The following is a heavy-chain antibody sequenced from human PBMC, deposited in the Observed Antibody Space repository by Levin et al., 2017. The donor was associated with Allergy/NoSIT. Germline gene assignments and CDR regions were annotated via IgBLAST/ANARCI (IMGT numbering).Heavy chain of an antibody. CDR2: INPNSGGT. CDR1: GYTFTGYY. D-gene: IGHD3-10*01. J-gene: IGHJ5*02. CDR3: AGLLWFGELSEVGWFDP. Sequence: GESLKISCKASGYTFTGYYMHWVRQAPGQGLEWMGWINPNSGGTNYAQKFQGRVTMTRDTSISTAYMELSRLRSDDTAVYYCAGLLWFGELSEVGWFDPWGQGTLVTVSS. V-gene: IGHV1-2*02.